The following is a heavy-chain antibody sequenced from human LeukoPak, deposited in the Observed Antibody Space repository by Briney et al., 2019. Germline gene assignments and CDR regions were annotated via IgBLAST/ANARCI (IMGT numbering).Heavy chain of an antibody. V-gene: IGHV3-30-3*01. CDR3: TTRRGGWSS. CDR1: GFTFSSYA. J-gene: IGHJ5*02. Sequence: GGSLRLSCAASGFTFSSYAMHWVRQAPGKGLEWVAVISYDGSNKYYADSVKGRFTISRDNSKNTLYLQMNSLKTEDTAVYYCTTRRGGWSSWGQGTLVTVSS. CDR2: ISYDGSNK. D-gene: IGHD6-19*01.